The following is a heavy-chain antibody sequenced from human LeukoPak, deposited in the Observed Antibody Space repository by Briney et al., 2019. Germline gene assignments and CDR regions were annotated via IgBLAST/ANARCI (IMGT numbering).Heavy chain of an antibody. CDR1: GYSFTCFY. D-gene: IGHD5-18*01. V-gene: IGHV1-2*02. CDR2: INPNTGGT. J-gene: IGHJ4*02. Sequence: GASVKVSCKASGYSFTCFYIQWVRQAPGQGLEWVGWINPNTGGTNYAEKFQGRVTMTTDTSISTAYMELSRLRSDDTALYYCARGGWSGYSYGSEPEKYFDYWGQGTLVTVSS. CDR3: ARGGWSGYSYGSEPEKYFDY.